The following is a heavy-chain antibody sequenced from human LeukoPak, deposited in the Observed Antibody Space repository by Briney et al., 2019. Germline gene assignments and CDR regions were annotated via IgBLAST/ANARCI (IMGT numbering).Heavy chain of an antibody. CDR1: RFTFSNYA. V-gene: IGHV3-23*01. D-gene: IGHD3-10*01. J-gene: IGHJ4*02. CDR3: ARAGFTFSDYFGSFFDY. Sequence: GGSLRLSCAASRFTFSNYAMSWVRQAPGKGLEWVSSIRDSAYRTYYADSVKGRFTISRDNAKNSLYLQMNSLRAEDTAVYYCARAGFTFSDYFGSFFDYWGQGTLVTVSS. CDR2: IRDSAYRT.